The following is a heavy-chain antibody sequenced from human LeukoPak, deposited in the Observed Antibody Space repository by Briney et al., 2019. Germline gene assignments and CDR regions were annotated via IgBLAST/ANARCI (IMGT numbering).Heavy chain of an antibody. CDR1: GFTFSSYS. J-gene: IGHJ6*02. CDR2: ISSSSSSYI. Sequence: PGGSLRLSCAASGFTFSSYSMNWVRQAPGKGLEWVSSISSSSSSYIYYADSVKGRFTISRDNAKNSLYLQMNSLRAEDTAVYYCARGNMLGCYYGMDVWGQGTTVTVSS. CDR3: ARGNMLGCYYGMDV. V-gene: IGHV3-21*01. D-gene: IGHD2-8*01.